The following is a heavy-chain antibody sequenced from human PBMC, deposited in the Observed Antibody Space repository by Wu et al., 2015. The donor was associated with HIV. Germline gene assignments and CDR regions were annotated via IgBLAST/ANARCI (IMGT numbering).Heavy chain of an antibody. J-gene: IGHJ4*02. CDR2: IIPIFGTA. D-gene: IGHD3-10*01. Sequence: QVQLVQSGAEVKKPGSSVKVSCKASGGTFSSYAISWVRQAPGQGLEWMGRIIPIFGTANYAQKFQGRVTITADESTSTAYMELSSLRSEDTAVYYCARDPYYGSGSYYNRYFDYWGQGTLVTVSS. CDR3: ARDPYYGSGSYYNRYFDY. V-gene: IGHV1-69*13. CDR1: GGTFSSYA.